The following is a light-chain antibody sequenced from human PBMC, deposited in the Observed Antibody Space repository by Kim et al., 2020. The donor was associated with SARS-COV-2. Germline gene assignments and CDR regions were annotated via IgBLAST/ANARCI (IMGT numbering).Light chain of an antibody. CDR3: QVWDLYSMF. J-gene: IGLJ2*01. V-gene: IGLV3-21*04. CDR2: YDT. CDR1: KIGSKS. Sequence: GAPGETASITCGGDKIGSKSVHWYQQRPGQAPVLVIYYDTDRPSGIPERFSGSNSGDTATLTISRVEAEDEADYFCQVWDLYSMFFGGGTKLTVL.